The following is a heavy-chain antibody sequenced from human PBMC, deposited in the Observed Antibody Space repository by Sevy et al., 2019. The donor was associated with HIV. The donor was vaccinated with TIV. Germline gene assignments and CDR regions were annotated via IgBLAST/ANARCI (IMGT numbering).Heavy chain of an antibody. Sequence: GGSLRLSCAASGFRFSNFWMSWVRQAPGKGLEWVANINEDGAVKYYAVSVKGRFIISRDTANDSLYVQMFSLRAEDTAVYYCAKIGKRGWDFDSWGQGTRVTVSS. CDR3: AKIGKRGWDFDS. D-gene: IGHD6-19*01. CDR2: INEDGAVK. CDR1: GFRFSNFW. J-gene: IGHJ4*02. V-gene: IGHV3-7*01.